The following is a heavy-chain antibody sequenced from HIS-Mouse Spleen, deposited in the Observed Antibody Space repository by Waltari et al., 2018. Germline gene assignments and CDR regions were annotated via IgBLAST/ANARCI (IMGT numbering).Heavy chain of an antibody. CDR2: IKQDGSEK. CDR1: GFTFSSCW. J-gene: IGHJ2*01. CDR3: ARVVGERDWYFDL. D-gene: IGHD3-3*01. Sequence: EVQLVESGGGLVQPGGSLRLSCAASGFTFSSCWMSWVRRAPGKGLEWVANIKQDGSEKYYVDSVKGRFTISRDNAKNSLYLQMNSLRAEDTAVYYCARVVGERDWYFDLWGRGTLVTVSS. V-gene: IGHV3-7*01.